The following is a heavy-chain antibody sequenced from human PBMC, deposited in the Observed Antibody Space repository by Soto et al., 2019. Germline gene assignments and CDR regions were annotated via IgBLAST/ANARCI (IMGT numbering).Heavy chain of an antibody. V-gene: IGHV4-30-2*01. D-gene: IGHD2-15*01. Sequence: SSETLSLTCAVSGGSISSGGYSWSWIRQPPGKGLEWIGYIYHSGSTYYNPSLKSRVTISVDRSKNQFSLKLSSVTAADTAVYYCARDRKGYCSGGSCYGMDVWGQGTTVTVS. CDR1: GGSISSGGYS. J-gene: IGHJ6*02. CDR2: IYHSGST. CDR3: ARDRKGYCSGGSCYGMDV.